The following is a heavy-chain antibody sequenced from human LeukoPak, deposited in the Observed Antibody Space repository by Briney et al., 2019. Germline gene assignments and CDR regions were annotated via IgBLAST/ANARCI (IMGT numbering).Heavy chain of an antibody. J-gene: IGHJ4*02. CDR3: ARDGVATWSESGF. Sequence: SETLSLTCVVSGGSISSGDYYWSWIRQPPGKGLEWIGYIYYSGSTSYNPSLKSRLTISIDTSKNQFSLRLSSVTAADTAVYYCARDGVATWSESGFWGQGILVTVSS. CDR1: GGSISSGDYY. V-gene: IGHV4-30-4*01. D-gene: IGHD5-12*01. CDR2: IYYSGST.